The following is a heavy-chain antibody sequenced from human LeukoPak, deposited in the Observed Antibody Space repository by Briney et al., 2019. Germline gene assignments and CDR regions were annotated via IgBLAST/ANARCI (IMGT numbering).Heavy chain of an antibody. CDR3: ARDDENGYNSLDY. CDR2: ISGSGGST. J-gene: IGHJ4*02. V-gene: IGHV3-23*01. CDR1: GFTFSSYA. Sequence: GGSLRLSCAASGFTFSSYAMSWVRQAPGKGLEWVSAISGSGGSTYYADSVKGRFTISRDNSKNTLYLQMNSLRADDTAVFYCARDDENGYNSLDYWGQGTLVTVSS. D-gene: IGHD5-24*01.